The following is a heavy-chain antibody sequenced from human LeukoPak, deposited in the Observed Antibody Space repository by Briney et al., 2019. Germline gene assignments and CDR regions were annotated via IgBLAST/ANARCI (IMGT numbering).Heavy chain of an antibody. V-gene: IGHV7-4-1*02. Sequence: WASVKVSCKASGYTFTDYAMNWVRQAPGQGLEWMGWINTNTGNPTYAQAFTGRFVLSLDTSVNTAYLHIISLKTEDTAVYYCARDRITVAGSSAYWGQGTLVTVSS. D-gene: IGHD6-19*01. CDR1: GYTFTDYA. J-gene: IGHJ4*02. CDR2: INTNTGNP. CDR3: ARDRITVAGSSAY.